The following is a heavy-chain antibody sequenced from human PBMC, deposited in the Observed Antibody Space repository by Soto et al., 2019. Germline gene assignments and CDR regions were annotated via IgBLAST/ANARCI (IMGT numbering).Heavy chain of an antibody. V-gene: IGHV3-48*03. CDR1: GFTFSNFE. D-gene: IGHD2-2*01. Sequence: GGSLRLSCAASGFTFSNFEMHWVRQAPGKGLEWVSYINTAGSTKYYAESVKGRFTISRDNARNSLFLQMNSLRAEDTAVYYCARAECSTPNCLTAYYSYGLDVWGQGTTVTVS. CDR2: INTAGSTK. CDR3: ARAECSTPNCLTAYYSYGLDV. J-gene: IGHJ6*02.